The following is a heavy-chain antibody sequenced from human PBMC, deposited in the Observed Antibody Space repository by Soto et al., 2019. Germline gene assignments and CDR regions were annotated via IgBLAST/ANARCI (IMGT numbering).Heavy chain of an antibody. CDR1: GYTFTSYG. CDR2: ISAYNGNT. CDR3: ATFPGY. J-gene: IGHJ4*02. D-gene: IGHD3-16*01. Sequence: EASVKVSCKASGYTFTSYGISWVRQAPGQGLEWMGWISAYNGNTNYAQKLQGRVTITRDTSASTAYMELSSLRSEDTAVYYCATFPGYWGQGTLVTVSS. V-gene: IGHV1-18*01.